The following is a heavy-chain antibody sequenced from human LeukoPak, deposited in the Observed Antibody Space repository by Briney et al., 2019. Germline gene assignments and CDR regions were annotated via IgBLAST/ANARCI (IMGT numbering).Heavy chain of an antibody. D-gene: IGHD3-16*01. Sequence: PGGSLRLSCAASGFIFTSYGMHWVRQAPGKGLEWVAVIWYDGSRKYYTDSVKGRFTISRDDSKNTLYLQMNSLRVEDTAVYYCARDGGDGDKFDYWGQGTMVTVSS. V-gene: IGHV3-33*01. J-gene: IGHJ4*02. CDR1: GFIFTSYG. CDR2: IWYDGSRK. CDR3: ARDGGDGDKFDY.